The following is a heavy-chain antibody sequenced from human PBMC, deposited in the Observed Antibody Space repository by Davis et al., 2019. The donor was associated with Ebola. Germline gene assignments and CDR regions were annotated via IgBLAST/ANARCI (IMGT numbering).Heavy chain of an antibody. D-gene: IGHD2-8*02. Sequence: PGGSLRLSCVASGFTFSNVWMGWARQAPGKGLESVAIINTDGSEKFYVDSVKGRFTISRDNAKNLLYFQMNSLRAEDTAVYYCASHRDLVVYAIDYYYGMDVWGQGTTVTVSS. CDR2: INTDGSEK. V-gene: IGHV3-7*01. CDR3: ASHRDLVVYAIDYYYGMDV. J-gene: IGHJ6*02. CDR1: GFTFSNVW.